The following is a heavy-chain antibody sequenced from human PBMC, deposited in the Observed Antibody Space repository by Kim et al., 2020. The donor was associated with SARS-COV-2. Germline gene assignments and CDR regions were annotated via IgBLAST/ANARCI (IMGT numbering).Heavy chain of an antibody. Sequence: ASVKVSCKASGYTFTSYAMHWVRQAPGQRLEWMGWINAGNGNTKYSQKFQGRVTITRDTSASTAYMELSSLRSEDTAVYYCAREAMEQQLINNWFDPWGQGTLVTVSS. D-gene: IGHD6-13*01. CDR1: GYTFTSYA. CDR3: AREAMEQQLINNWFDP. J-gene: IGHJ5*02. CDR2: INAGNGNT. V-gene: IGHV1-3*01.